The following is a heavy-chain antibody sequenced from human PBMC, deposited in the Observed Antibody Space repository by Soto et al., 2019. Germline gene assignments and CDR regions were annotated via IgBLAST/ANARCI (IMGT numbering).Heavy chain of an antibody. CDR2: ISYDGSSK. CDR1: GFTFSSYG. D-gene: IGHD1-26*01. J-gene: IGHJ5*02. CDR3: AKGSRVGATKDRFDP. V-gene: IGHV3-30*18. Sequence: GGSLRLSCAASGFTFSSYGMYWVPQAPGKGLEWVSVISYDGSSKYYADSVKGRLTISRDNSENTLYLQMNSLRAEDTAVYYCAKGSRVGATKDRFDPWGQGPRVTVAS.